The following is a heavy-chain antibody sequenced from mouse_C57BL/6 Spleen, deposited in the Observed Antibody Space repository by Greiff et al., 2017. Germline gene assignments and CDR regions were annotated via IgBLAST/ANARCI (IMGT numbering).Heavy chain of an antibody. D-gene: IGHD1-1*01. J-gene: IGHJ1*03. CDR1: GYTFTSYW. V-gene: IGHV1-55*01. CDR3: AREITTVVAGNWYFDV. Sequence: QVQLQQPGAELVKPGASVKMSCKASGYTFTSYWITWVKQRPGQGLEWIGDIYPGSGSTNYNEKFKSKATLTVDTSSSTAYMQLSSLTSEDSAVYYCAREITTVVAGNWYFDVWGTGTTVTVAS. CDR2: IYPGSGST.